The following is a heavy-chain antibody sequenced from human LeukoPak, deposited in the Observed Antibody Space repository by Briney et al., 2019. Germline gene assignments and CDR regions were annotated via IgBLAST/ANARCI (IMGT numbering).Heavy chain of an antibody. Sequence: GGSLRLSCVSSGFTFSSYAMHCVRQAPGKGLEWVAFIRYDGTNNYYVDSVKGRFTTSRDDSKNTLYLQMNSLRTEDTAVYYCAKDPLAYNSGWYYFDYWGQGTLVTVSS. CDR3: AKDPLAYNSGWYYFDY. V-gene: IGHV3-30*02. CDR2: IRYDGTNN. J-gene: IGHJ4*02. D-gene: IGHD6-19*01. CDR1: GFTFSSYA.